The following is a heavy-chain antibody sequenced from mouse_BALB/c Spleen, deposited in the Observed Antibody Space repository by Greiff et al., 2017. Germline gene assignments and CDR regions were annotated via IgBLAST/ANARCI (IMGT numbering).Heavy chain of an antibody. CDR2: IWAGGST. D-gene: IGHD2-4*01. CDR3: ASYYDYDDYYAMDY. CDR1: GFSLTSYG. J-gene: IGHJ4*01. Sequence: QVQLQQSGPGLVAPSQSLSITCTVSGFSLTSYGVHWVRQPPGKGLEWLGVIWAGGSTNYNSALMSRLSISKDNSKSQVFLKMNSLQTDDTAMYYCASYYDYDDYYAMDYWGQGTSVTVSS. V-gene: IGHV2-9*02.